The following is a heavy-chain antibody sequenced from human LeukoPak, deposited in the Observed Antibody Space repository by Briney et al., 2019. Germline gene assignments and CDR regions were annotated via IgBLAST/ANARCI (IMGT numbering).Heavy chain of an antibody. CDR2: ITSSSSYI. Sequence: PGGSLRLSCAASGFTFSTYNMNWVRQAPGKGLEWVSSITSSSSYIYYADSVKGRFTISRDNAKSPLYLQMNSLRDEDTAVYYCARDPYSGNYGDYYYYYMDVWGKGTTVTISS. D-gene: IGHD1-26*01. V-gene: IGHV3-21*01. CDR3: ARDPYSGNYGDYYYYYMDV. J-gene: IGHJ6*03. CDR1: GFTFSTYN.